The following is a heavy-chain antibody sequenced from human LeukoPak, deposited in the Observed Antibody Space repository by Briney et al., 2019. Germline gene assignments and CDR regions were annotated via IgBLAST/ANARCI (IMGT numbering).Heavy chain of an antibody. J-gene: IGHJ6*03. CDR1: GFTFSNYW. CDR3: ARVYYYYYMDV. CDR2: ISSDGTNT. V-gene: IGHV3-74*01. Sequence: GGSLRLSCAASGFTFSNYWMHWVRQAPGTGLVWVSRISSDGTNTYYADSVKGRFSISRDNAKNTLYLQMNSLRAEDTAMYYCARVYYYYYMDVWDKGTTVTVSS.